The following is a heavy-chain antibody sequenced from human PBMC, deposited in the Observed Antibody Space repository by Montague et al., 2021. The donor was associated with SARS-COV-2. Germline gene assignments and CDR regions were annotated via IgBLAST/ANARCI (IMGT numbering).Heavy chain of an antibody. CDR1: GFTFSSYE. J-gene: IGHJ2*01. D-gene: IGHD3-22*01. CDR2: ISSSGSTI. CDR3: ARDHSYYDSSDFDL. V-gene: IGHV3-48*03. Sequence: SLRLSCAASGFTFSSYEMNWVRQAPGKGLEWVSYISSSGSTIYYADSVKGRFTISRDNAKNSLYLQMNSLRAEDTAVYYCARDHSYYDSSDFDLWGRGTLVTVSS.